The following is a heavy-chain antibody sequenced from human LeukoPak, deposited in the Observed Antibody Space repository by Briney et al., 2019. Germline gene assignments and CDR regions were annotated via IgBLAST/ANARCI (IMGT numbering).Heavy chain of an antibody. CDR3: AKDGRIAAPPTYFDY. J-gene: IGHJ4*02. Sequence: GGSLRLSCAASGFTFSSYSMNWVRQAPGKGLEWVSSISSSSSYIYYADSVKGRFTISRDNSKNTLYLQMNSLRAEDTAVYYCAKDGRIAAPPTYFDYWGQGTLVTVSS. CDR2: ISSSSSYI. D-gene: IGHD6-13*01. CDR1: GFTFSSYS. V-gene: IGHV3-21*04.